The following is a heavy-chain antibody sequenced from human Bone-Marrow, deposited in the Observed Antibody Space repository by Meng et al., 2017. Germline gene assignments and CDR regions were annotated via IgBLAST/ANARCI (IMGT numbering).Heavy chain of an antibody. CDR2: IHQDGYT. V-gene: IGHV4-4*02. CDR3: ARLGPPIAAGDPFDY. J-gene: IGHJ4*02. CDR1: TVSISSTNW. D-gene: IGHD6-13*01. Sequence: HVQLQQSGPELVKPSAPLSISCAVATVSISSTNWWGWVRQPPGKGLEWIGEIHQDGYTNYSPSLKSRVTISVDKSRNQFSLKLNSVTAADTAVYYCARLGPPIAAGDPFDYWGQGTLVTVSS.